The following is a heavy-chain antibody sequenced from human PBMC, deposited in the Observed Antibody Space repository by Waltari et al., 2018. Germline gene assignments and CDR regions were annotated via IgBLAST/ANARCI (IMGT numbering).Heavy chain of an antibody. V-gene: IGHV3-48*04. CDR2: ISSSSSTI. D-gene: IGHD3-16*02. CDR1: GFTFSSYS. CDR3: ARDSGNGDYIWGSYRYTLGYFDY. Sequence: EVQLVESGGGLVQPGGSLRLSCAASGFTFSSYSMNWVRQAPGKGLEWVSYISSSSSTIYYADSVKGRFTISRDNAKNSLYLQMNSLRAEDTAVYYCARDSGNGDYIWGSYRYTLGYFDYWGQGTLVTVSS. J-gene: IGHJ4*02.